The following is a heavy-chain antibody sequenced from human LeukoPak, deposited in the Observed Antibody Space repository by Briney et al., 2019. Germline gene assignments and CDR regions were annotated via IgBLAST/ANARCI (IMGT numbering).Heavy chain of an antibody. V-gene: IGHV1-69*05. J-gene: IGHJ4*02. CDR2: IIPIFGTA. Sequence: SVTVSFKASGGTFSSYAISRVRQAPGQGLEWMGGIIPIFGTANYAQKFRGRVTITTDESTSTADMELSSLRSEDTAVYYCASSIVVVPAAIHRLDYWGQGTLVTVSS. CDR3: ASSIVVVPAAIHRLDY. CDR1: GGTFSSYA. D-gene: IGHD2-2*01.